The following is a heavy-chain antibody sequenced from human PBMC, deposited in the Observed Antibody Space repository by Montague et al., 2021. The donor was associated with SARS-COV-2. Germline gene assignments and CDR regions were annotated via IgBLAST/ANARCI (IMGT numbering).Heavy chain of an antibody. V-gene: IGHV4-34*01. J-gene: IGHJ6*03. CDR1: GGSFSTYS. D-gene: IGHD3-10*01. CDR2: IHHGGST. CDR3: AGLGDGVVPSPILGFGPYYSYYYMDV. Sequence: SETLSLTCAVYGGSFSTYSWNWIRHPPGKGLEWIGVIHHGGSTNYNQSLKSRVPISADTSKTQFPLELTSVAAADTAVYYCAGLGDGVVPSPILGFGPYYSYYYMDVWGKGTPVTVSS.